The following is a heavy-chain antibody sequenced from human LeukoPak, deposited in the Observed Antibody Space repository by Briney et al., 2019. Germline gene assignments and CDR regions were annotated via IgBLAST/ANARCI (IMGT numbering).Heavy chain of an antibody. V-gene: IGHV4-59*08. J-gene: IGHJ5*02. D-gene: IGHD5-24*01. CDR2: IYYSGST. Sequence: SETLSLTCTVSGGSISSYYWSWIRQPPGKGLEWIAYIYYSGSTNYNPSLKSRVTISVDTSKNQFSLKLSSVTAADTAVYYCARHPSGRMWLQQGGWFDPWGQGTLVTVSS. CDR3: ARHPSGRMWLQQGGWFDP. CDR1: GGSISSYY.